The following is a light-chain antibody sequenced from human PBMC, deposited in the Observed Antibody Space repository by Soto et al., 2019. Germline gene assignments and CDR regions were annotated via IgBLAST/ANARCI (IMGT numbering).Light chain of an antibody. CDR3: QQRSNWPRT. CDR1: QSVSSSY. Sequence: EIVLTQSPGTLSLSPGERATLSCGASQSVSSSYLAWYQQKPGQAPRLLIYRATGIPDRFSGSGSGTDFTLTISSLEPEDFAAYYCQQRSNWPRTFGQGTKVDIK. V-gene: IGKV3D-20*02. J-gene: IGKJ1*01.